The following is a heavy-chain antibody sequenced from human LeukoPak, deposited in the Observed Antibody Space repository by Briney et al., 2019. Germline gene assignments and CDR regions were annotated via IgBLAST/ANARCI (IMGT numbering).Heavy chain of an antibody. J-gene: IGHJ4*02. Sequence: GGSLRLSCAASEFTFSSYWMSWVRQAPGKGLEWVANIKQDGGEKYYLDSVKGRFTVSRDNAKNSLYLQMSSLRAEDTAVYYCARVISSFDYWGQGTLVTVSS. CDR3: ARVISSFDY. V-gene: IGHV3-7*04. CDR2: IKQDGGEK. D-gene: IGHD2-2*01. CDR1: EFTFSSYW.